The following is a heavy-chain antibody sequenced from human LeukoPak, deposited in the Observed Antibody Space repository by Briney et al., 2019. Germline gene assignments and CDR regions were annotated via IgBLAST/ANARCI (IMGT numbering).Heavy chain of an antibody. CDR1: GYTFTSYA. J-gene: IGHJ4*02. Sequence: ASVKVSCKASGYTFTSYALNWVRQGPGQGLEWMGWIDTNTGNPTYAQGFTGRFVFCLDTSVSTAYLQISSLKAEDTAVYYCARGAGAAAAIGVYWGQGTLVTVSS. D-gene: IGHD6-13*01. CDR3: ARGAGAAAAIGVY. CDR2: IDTNTGNP. V-gene: IGHV7-4-1*02.